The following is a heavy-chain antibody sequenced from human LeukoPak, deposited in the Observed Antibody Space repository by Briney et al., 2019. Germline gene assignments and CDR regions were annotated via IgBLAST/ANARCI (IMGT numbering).Heavy chain of an antibody. J-gene: IGHJ4*02. CDR2: INHSGST. Sequence: SETLSLTCAVYGGSFGGYYWSWIRQPPGRGLEWIGEINHSGSTNYNPSLKSRVTISVDTSKNQFSLKLSSVTAADTAVYYCARGKVWGSSPYYFDYWGQGTLVTVSS. D-gene: IGHD3-16*01. V-gene: IGHV4-34*01. CDR1: GGSFGGYY. CDR3: ARGKVWGSSPYYFDY.